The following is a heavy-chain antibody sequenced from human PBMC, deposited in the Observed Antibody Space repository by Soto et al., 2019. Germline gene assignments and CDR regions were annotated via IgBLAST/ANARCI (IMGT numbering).Heavy chain of an antibody. J-gene: IGHJ3*02. CDR2: ISGSGGST. Sequence: EVQLLESGGGLVQPGGSLRLSCAASGFTFSSYAMSWVRQAPGKGLEWVSAISGSGGSTYYADSVKGRFTISRDNSKNTLYLQMNSLRAEDTAVYYCAKDPLAVAGTIDAFDIWGQGTMVTVSS. CDR3: AKDPLAVAGTIDAFDI. V-gene: IGHV3-23*01. D-gene: IGHD6-19*01. CDR1: GFTFSSYA.